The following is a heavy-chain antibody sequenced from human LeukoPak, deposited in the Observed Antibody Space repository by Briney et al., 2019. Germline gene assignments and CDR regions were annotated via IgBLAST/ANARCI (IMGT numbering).Heavy chain of an antibody. CDR1: GGSISSYY. V-gene: IGHV4-59*12. D-gene: IGHD3-10*01. CDR3: ARGDGSGSYYTHNWFDP. J-gene: IGHJ5*02. Sequence: SETLSLTCTVSGGSISSYYWSWIRQPPGKGLEWIGYIYYSGSTNYNPSLKSRVTISVDTSKNQFSLKLSSVTAADTAVYYCARGDGSGSYYTHNWFDPWGQGTLVTVSS. CDR2: IYYSGST.